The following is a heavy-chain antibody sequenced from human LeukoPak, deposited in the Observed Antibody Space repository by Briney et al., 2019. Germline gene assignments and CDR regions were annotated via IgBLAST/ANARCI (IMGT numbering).Heavy chain of an antibody. V-gene: IGHV3-15*01. CDR2: IFSKTDGGAT. J-gene: IGHJ4*02. D-gene: IGHD1-1*01. Sequence: GGSLRLSCAASGFTFNNAWMNWVRHAPGKGLEWVGRIFSKTDGGATAYAAPVKGRFTISRDDSKNTLYLQMNSLQTEDTAVYYCTNWDAARFDYWGQGTLVTVSS. CDR3: TNWDAARFDY. CDR1: GFTFNNAW.